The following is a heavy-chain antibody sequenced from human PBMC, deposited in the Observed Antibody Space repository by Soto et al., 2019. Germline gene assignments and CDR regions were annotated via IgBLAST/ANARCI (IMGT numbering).Heavy chain of an antibody. J-gene: IGHJ2*01. D-gene: IGHD4-17*01. Sequence: QVQLQESGPGLVKPSQTLSLTCTVSGGSISSGGYYWSWIRQHPGKGLEWIGYIYYSGSTYYNPSLKXXVXIXXDTSKNQFSLKLSSVTAADTAVYYCARATYGYFDLWGRGTLVTVSS. V-gene: IGHV4-31*01. CDR3: ARATYGYFDL. CDR1: GGSISSGGYY. CDR2: IYYSGST.